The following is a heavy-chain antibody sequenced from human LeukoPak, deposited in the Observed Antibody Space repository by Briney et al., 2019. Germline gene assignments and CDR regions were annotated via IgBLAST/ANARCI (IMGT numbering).Heavy chain of an antibody. CDR2: ISSSSSYI. J-gene: IGHJ4*02. CDR1: GFTFSSYS. CDR3: ARSVRFGELTDY. Sequence: PGGSLRLSCAASGFTFSSYSMNWVRQAPGKGLEWVSSISSSSSYIYYADSVKGRFTISRDNAKNSLYLQMNSLRAEDTAVYYCARSVRFGELTDYWGQGTLVTVSS. D-gene: IGHD3-10*01. V-gene: IGHV3-21*01.